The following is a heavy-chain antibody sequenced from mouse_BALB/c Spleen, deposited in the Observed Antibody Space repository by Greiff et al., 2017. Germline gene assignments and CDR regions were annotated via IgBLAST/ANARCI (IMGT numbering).Heavy chain of an antibody. CDR3: ARDKGYSFAY. J-gene: IGHJ3*01. Sequence: DVHLVESGGGLVQPGGSLRLSCATSGFTFTDYYMSWVRQPPGKALEWLGFIRNKANGYTTEYSASVKGRFTISRDNSQSILYLQMNTLRAEDSATYYCARDKGYSFAYWGQGTLVTVSA. CDR2: IRNKANGYTT. CDR1: GFTFTDYY. V-gene: IGHV7-3*02. D-gene: IGHD3-1*01.